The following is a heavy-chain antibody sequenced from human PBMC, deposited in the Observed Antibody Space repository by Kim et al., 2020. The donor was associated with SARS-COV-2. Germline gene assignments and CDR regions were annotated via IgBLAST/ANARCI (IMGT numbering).Heavy chain of an antibody. Sequence: SETLSLTCAVYGGSFSGYYWSWIRQPPGKGLEWIGEINHSGSTNYNPSLKSRVTISVDTSKNQFSLKLSSVTAADTAVYYCARARGRREVWDILTAHKRPDYYYGMDVWGPGTTVTVSS. CDR2: INHSGST. CDR1: GGSFSGYY. J-gene: IGHJ6*02. CDR3: ARARGRREVWDILTAHKRPDYYYGMDV. V-gene: IGHV4-34*01. D-gene: IGHD3-9*01.